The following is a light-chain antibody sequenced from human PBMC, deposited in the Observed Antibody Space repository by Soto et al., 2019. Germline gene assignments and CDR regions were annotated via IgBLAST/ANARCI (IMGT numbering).Light chain of an antibody. J-gene: IGLJ1*01. Sequence: QSALTQPASVSGSPGQSITISCTGTSSDVGGYNYVSWYQQHPGKAPKLMLYEVTNRPSGVSNRFSGSKSGNTASLTISGLQAEDEADYYCSSFTSSSTPYVFGTGTKLTVL. CDR1: SSDVGGYNY. CDR3: SSFTSSSTPYV. V-gene: IGLV2-14*01. CDR2: EVT.